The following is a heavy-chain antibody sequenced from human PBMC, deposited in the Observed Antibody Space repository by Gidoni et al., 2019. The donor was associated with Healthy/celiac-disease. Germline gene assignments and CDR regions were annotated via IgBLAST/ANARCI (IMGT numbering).Heavy chain of an antibody. CDR1: GFTFSSYA. V-gene: IGHV3-23*01. CDR3: AKDLYSSGWYYYYGMDV. D-gene: IGHD6-19*01. CDR2: ISGSGGST. J-gene: IGHJ6*02. Sequence: EVQLLESGGGLVQPGGSLRLSCAAPGFTFSSYAMSWVRQAPGKGLEWVSAISGSGGSTYYADSVKGRFTISRDNSKNTLYLQMNSLRAEDTAVYYCAKDLYSSGWYYYYGMDVWGQGTTVTVSS.